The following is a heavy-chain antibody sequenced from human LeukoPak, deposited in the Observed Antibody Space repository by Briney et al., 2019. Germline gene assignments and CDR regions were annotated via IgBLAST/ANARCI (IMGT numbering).Heavy chain of an antibody. CDR2: LYFSGSP. CDR3: ARLYVWGSYRFDY. Sequence: SETLSLTCSVSGDSISSYHWTWIRQPPGKGLEWIGYLYFSGSPNYNPSLKSRVTISVDTSKNQFSLKLSSVTAADTAVYYCARLYVWGSYRFDYWGQGTLVTVSS. J-gene: IGHJ4*02. V-gene: IGHV4-59*12. D-gene: IGHD3-16*02. CDR1: GDSISSYH.